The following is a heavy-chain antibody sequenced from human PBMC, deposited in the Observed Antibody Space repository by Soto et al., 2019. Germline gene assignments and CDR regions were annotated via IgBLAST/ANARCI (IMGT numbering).Heavy chain of an antibody. D-gene: IGHD6-19*01. CDR1: GFTFNCCA. J-gene: IGHJ4*02. Sequence: EVQVLESGGGLVQPGGSLRLSCAASGFTFNCCAMTWVRRGPGKGLEWVSSINKGGDYTYYAESVKGRFTISRDNSKNTVFLQMNSLRAEDTAVYYCAKLAGHSGWYSDYWGQGTLVTVSS. CDR2: INKGGDYT. V-gene: IGHV3-23*05. CDR3: AKLAGHSGWYSDY.